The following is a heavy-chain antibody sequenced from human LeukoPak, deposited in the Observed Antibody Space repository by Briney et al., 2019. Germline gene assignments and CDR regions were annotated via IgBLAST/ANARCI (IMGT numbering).Heavy chain of an antibody. J-gene: IGHJ4*02. CDR2: IDSGGAT. V-gene: IGHV3-53*01. CDR1: GFTVSTNY. Sequence: GGSLRLSCAASGFTVSTNYLTWVRQAPGKGLEWVSIIDSGGATYHADSVKGRFTISRDSSQNTLYLQMISLRAEDTAVYYCATQKATPGGFDYWGQGTLVTVS. CDR3: ATQKATPGGFDY.